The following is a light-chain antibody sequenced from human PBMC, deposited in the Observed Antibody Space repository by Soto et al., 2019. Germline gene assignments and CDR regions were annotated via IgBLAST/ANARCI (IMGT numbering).Light chain of an antibody. CDR3: QPGYSTHLI. CDR2: AAS. CDR1: QSISIY. Sequence: DIQMTQSPSSLSASVGDRVTITCRASQSISIYLNWYQQKPGKAPQLLNYAASSLQGGVPSRFSGSGAGTDFTLTISCLQPEDFATYDCQPGYSTHLIFGQGTRLEI. J-gene: IGKJ5*01. V-gene: IGKV1-39*01.